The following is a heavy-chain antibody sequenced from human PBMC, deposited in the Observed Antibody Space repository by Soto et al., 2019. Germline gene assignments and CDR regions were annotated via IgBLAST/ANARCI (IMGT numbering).Heavy chain of an antibody. D-gene: IGHD6-13*01. Sequence: SETLSLTCTVSSGSISNYYGSWIRQPPGKGLEWIGYIYYSGSTNYNPSLKSRVTISVDTSKNQFSLKLSSVTAADTAVYYCARVWQQLDTYYYYYYMDVWGKGTTVTVSS. CDR1: SGSISNYY. J-gene: IGHJ6*03. CDR3: ARVWQQLDTYYYYYYMDV. V-gene: IGHV4-59*01. CDR2: IYYSGST.